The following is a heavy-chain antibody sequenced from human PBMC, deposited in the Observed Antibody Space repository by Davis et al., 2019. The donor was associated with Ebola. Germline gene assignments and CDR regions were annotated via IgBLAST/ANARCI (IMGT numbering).Heavy chain of an antibody. V-gene: IGHV3-11*01. D-gene: IGHD6-19*01. J-gene: IGHJ4*02. CDR2: ISSSGSTI. Sequence: GESLKISCAASGFTFSDYYMSWIRQAPGKGLEWVSYISSSGSTIYYADSVKGRFTISRDNAKNSLYLQMNSLRAEDTAVYYCAKIAVAGTFYFDYWGQGTLVTVSS. CDR3: AKIAVAGTFYFDY. CDR1: GFTFSDYY.